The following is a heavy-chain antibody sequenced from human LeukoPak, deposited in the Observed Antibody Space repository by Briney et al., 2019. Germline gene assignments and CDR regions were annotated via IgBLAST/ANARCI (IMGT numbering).Heavy chain of an antibody. D-gene: IGHD1-26*01. CDR3: ARVDPSGSYTSDAFDI. Sequence: GASVKVSCKASGYTFTSYGISWVRQAPGQGLEWMGWISAYSGNTNYAQKLQGRVTMTTDTSTSTAYMELRSLRSEDTAVYYCARVDPSGSYTSDAFDIWGQGTMVTVSS. CDR2: ISAYSGNT. J-gene: IGHJ3*02. CDR1: GYTFTSYG. V-gene: IGHV1-18*01.